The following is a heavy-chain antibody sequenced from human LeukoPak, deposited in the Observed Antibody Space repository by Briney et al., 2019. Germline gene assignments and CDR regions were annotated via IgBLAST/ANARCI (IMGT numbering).Heavy chain of an antibody. Sequence: PGGSLRLSCAASGITFSSYAMTWVRQAPGKGLGRVSAISGSGFTTYYADSVKGRFAISRDNSNNTLYLYMNYLRAEDTAIYYCAKNLRGTAVTPVDFWGQGTLVTVSS. V-gene: IGHV3-23*01. CDR2: ISGSGFTT. J-gene: IGHJ4*02. D-gene: IGHD4-17*01. CDR1: GITFSSYA. CDR3: AKNLRGTAVTPVDF.